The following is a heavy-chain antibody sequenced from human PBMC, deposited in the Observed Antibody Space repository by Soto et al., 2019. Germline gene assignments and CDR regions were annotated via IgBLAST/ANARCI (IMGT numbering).Heavy chain of an antibody. V-gene: IGHV4-59*01. J-gene: IGHJ3*02. Sequence: SETLSLTCTVSGGSISSYYWSWIRQPPGKGLEWIGYIYYSGSTNYNPSLKSRVTISVDTSKNQFSLKLSSVTAAHTAVYYCAREERIGWYPDAFDIWGQGTMVTVSS. CDR2: IYYSGST. D-gene: IGHD6-19*01. CDR3: AREERIGWYPDAFDI. CDR1: GGSISSYY.